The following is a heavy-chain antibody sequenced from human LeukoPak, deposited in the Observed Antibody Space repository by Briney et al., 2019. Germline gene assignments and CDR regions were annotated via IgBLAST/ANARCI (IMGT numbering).Heavy chain of an antibody. V-gene: IGHV1-69*01. Sequence: SVKVSCKASGGTFSSYAISWVRQAPGQGLEWMGGIILIFGTANYAQKFQGRVTITADESTSTAYMELSSLRSEDTAVYYCARDGGGYCSGGSCYHDYWGQGTLVTVSS. CDR1: GGTFSSYA. D-gene: IGHD2-15*01. CDR3: ARDGGGYCSGGSCYHDY. CDR2: IILIFGTA. J-gene: IGHJ4*02.